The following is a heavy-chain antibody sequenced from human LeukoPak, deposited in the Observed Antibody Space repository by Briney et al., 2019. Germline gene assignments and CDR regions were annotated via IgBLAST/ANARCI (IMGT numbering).Heavy chain of an antibody. J-gene: IGHJ5*02. CDR2: ISGSGGST. CDR3: AKLRFGYYYGSGSSP. D-gene: IGHD3-10*01. CDR1: GFTSSSYT. Sequence: TVGSLRLSSAASGFTSSSYTMSSGSAAPGKGLWCVSAISGSGGSTYYADSVKGRFTISRDNSKNTLYLQMNSLRAEDTAVYYCAKLRFGYYYGSGSSPWGQGTLVTVSS. V-gene: IGHV3-23*01.